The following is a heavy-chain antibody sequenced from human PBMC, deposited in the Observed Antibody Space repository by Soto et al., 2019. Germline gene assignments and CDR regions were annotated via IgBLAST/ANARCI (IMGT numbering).Heavy chain of an antibody. CDR3: ARQARDCGGDCYYLDY. J-gene: IGHJ4*02. CDR2: IYHSGST. V-gene: IGHV4-30-2*01. D-gene: IGHD2-21*02. CDR1: GGSISSGGYS. Sequence: PSETLSLTCAVSGGSISSGGYSWSWIRQPPGKGLEWIGYIYHSGSTYYNPSLKSRVTISVDRSKNQFSLKLSSVTAADTAVYYCARQARDCGGDCYYLDYWGQGTLVTVSS.